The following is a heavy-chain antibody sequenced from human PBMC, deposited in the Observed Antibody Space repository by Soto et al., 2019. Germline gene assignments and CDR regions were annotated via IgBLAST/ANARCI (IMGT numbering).Heavy chain of an antibody. CDR2: ISLYSDGT. V-gene: IGHV1-18*01. CDR3: ARVVPGAEAWFGP. D-gene: IGHD2-2*01. Sequence: QVQLVQSGGEVKRPGASVKVSCKTSGYTFSNYGITWVRQAPGQPLEWLGWISLYSDGTNYAQKFQGRVSITTDTSTTTAYMELRSLRSDDTAVYYCARVVPGAEAWFGPWGQGNLVTVSS. CDR1: GYTFSNYG. J-gene: IGHJ5*02.